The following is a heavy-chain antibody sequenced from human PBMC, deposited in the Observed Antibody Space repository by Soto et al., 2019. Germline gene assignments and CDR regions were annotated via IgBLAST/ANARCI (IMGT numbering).Heavy chain of an antibody. J-gene: IGHJ4*02. CDR3: ARGLLEHDIVATTHFDY. CDR1: GGSFSGYY. V-gene: IGHV4-34*01. CDR2: INHSGST. Sequence: SETLSLTCAVYGGSFSGYYWSWIRQPPGKGLEWIGEINHSGSTNYNPSLKSRVTISVDTSKNQFSLKLSSVTAADTAVYYCARGLLEHDIVATTHFDYWGQGTLVTVSS. D-gene: IGHD5-12*01.